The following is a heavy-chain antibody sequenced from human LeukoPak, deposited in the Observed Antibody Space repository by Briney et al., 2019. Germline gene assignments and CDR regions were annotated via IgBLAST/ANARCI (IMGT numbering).Heavy chain of an antibody. CDR3: TRDDYYGSGMSLDY. J-gene: IGHJ4*02. Sequence: ASVKVSCKASGYTFTGYYIHWVRQAPGQGLEWMGWMNPNSGGTNYAQKLQGRVTMTTDTSTSTAYMELRSLRSDDTAVYYCTRDDYYGSGMSLDYWGQGTLVTVSS. CDR1: GYTFTGYY. CDR2: MNPNSGGT. V-gene: IGHV1-2*02. D-gene: IGHD3-10*01.